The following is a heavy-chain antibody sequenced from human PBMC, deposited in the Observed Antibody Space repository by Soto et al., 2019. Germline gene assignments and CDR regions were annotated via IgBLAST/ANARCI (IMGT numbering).Heavy chain of an antibody. CDR2: INAGNGNT. J-gene: IGHJ4*02. CDR1: GYTFTSYA. Sequence: QGQLVQSGAEVKKPGASVKVSCKASGYTFTSYAMHWVRQAPGQRLEWMGWINAGNGNTKYSQKFQGRVTITRDTSASTAYMELSSLRSEDTAVYYCARYYYDSSGYYEFDYWGQGTLVTVSS. V-gene: IGHV1-3*01. CDR3: ARYYYDSSGYYEFDY. D-gene: IGHD3-22*01.